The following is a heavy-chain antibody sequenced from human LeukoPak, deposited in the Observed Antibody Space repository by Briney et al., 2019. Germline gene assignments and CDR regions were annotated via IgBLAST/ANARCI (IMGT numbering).Heavy chain of an antibody. V-gene: IGHV3-30-3*01. J-gene: IGHJ4*02. CDR1: GFTFSTYA. D-gene: IGHD5-12*01. Sequence: GGSLRLSCAASGFTFSTYAMHWVRQGPGKGLEWVAVISYDGSNKYYADSVKGRFTISRDNAKNSLYLQMNSLRAEDTAVYYCARYRGLGGGYYFDYWGQGTLVTVSS. CDR2: ISYDGSNK. CDR3: ARYRGLGGGYYFDY.